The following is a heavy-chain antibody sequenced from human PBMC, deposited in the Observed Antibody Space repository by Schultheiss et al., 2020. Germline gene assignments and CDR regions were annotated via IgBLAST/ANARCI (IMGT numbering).Heavy chain of an antibody. V-gene: IGHV3-74*01. J-gene: IGHJ6*04. CDR2: INSDGSST. CDR3: ARVGLTTVTFYYYYGMDV. D-gene: IGHD4-11*01. Sequence: GGSLRLSCAASGFTFSSYWMHWVRQAPGKGLVWVSRINSDGSSTSYADSVKDRFTISRDNAKNTLYLQMNSLRAEDTAVYYCARVGLTTVTFYYYYGMDVWGEGTTGTVSS. CDR1: GFTFSSYW.